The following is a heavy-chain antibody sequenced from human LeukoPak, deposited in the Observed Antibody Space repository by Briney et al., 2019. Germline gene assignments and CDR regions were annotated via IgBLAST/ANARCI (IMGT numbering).Heavy chain of an antibody. J-gene: IGHJ6*02. V-gene: IGHV3-48*04. D-gene: IGHD4-17*01. CDR3: ARTSPYGDNPYYYYGMDV. CDR1: GFTFSNYW. CDR2: ISSSSSTI. Sequence: GGSLRLSCAASGFTFSNYWMHWVRQAPGKGLEWVSYISSSSSTIYYADSVKGRFTISRDNAKNSLYLQMNSLRAEDTAVYYCARTSPYGDNPYYYYGMDVWGQGTTVTVSS.